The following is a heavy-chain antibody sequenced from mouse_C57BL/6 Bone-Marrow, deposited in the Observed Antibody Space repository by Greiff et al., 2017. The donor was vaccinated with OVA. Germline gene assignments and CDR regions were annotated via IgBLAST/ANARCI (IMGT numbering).Heavy chain of an antibody. CDR3: ARSEYGTLDY. Sequence: EVKLMESGGGLVKPGGSLKLSCAASGFTFSDYGMHWVRQAPEKGLEWVAYISSGSSTIYYADTVKGRFTISRDNAKNTLFLQMTSLRSEDTAMYYCARSEYGTLDYWGQGTTLTVSS. CDR1: GFTFSDYG. CDR2: ISSGSSTI. D-gene: IGHD1-1*01. J-gene: IGHJ2*01. V-gene: IGHV5-17*01.